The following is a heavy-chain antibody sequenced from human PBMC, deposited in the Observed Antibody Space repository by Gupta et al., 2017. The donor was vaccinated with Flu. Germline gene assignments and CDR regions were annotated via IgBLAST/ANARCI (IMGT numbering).Heavy chain of an antibody. CDR2: ISGSGSAI. V-gene: IGHV3-11*01. CDR1: GFTFSAYY. J-gene: IGHJ4*02. CDR3: ACSSYHAFTGLLPD. Sequence: QVHLVESGGGLVKPGGSLRLSCVGSGFTFSAYYLTWIRQAPGKGPELVSFISGSGSAIYYADSVKGRFTVSRANAENSLYLQMNNLRAEDTALYYCACSSYHAFTGLLPDWGQGALVTVSS. D-gene: IGHD3-9*01.